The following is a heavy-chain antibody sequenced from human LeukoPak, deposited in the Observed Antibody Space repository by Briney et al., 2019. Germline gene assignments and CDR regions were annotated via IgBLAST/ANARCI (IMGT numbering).Heavy chain of an antibody. CDR1: GFSFDAYG. CDR2: ISGSGGST. J-gene: IGHJ5*02. CDR3: ARYYGLNWFDR. Sequence: GGSLRLSCAASGFSFDAYGMLWVRQAPGKGLQWVSSISGSGGSTYYADSVKGRFTISRDNSKNTLYLLMNSLRAEDTAVYYCARYYGLNWFDRWGQGTLVTVSS. D-gene: IGHD3-3*01. V-gene: IGHV3-23*01.